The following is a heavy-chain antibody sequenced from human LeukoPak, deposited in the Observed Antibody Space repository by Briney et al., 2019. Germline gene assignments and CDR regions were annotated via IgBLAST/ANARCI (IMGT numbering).Heavy chain of an antibody. V-gene: IGHV1-18*01. CDR2: ISAYNGNT. D-gene: IGHD3-10*01. CDR3: ARVWFGELLEN. Sequence: ASVKVSCKASGYTFTSYGISWARQAPGQGLEWMGWISAYNGNTNYAQKFQGRVTMTRNTSISTAYMELSSLRSEDTAVYYCARVWFGELLENWGQGTLVTVSS. J-gene: IGHJ4*02. CDR1: GYTFTSYG.